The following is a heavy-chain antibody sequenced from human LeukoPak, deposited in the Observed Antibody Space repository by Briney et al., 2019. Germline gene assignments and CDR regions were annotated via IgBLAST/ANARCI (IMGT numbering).Heavy chain of an antibody. D-gene: IGHD3-9*01. J-gene: IGHJ4*02. Sequence: GASVKVSCKASGGTFSSYAISWVRQAPGQGLEWMGGIIPIFGTANYAQKFQGRVTITADKSTSTAYMELSSLRSEDTAVYYCASSGYFDWLSHPPNFDYWGQGTLVTVSS. CDR2: IIPIFGTA. CDR3: ASSGYFDWLSHPPNFDY. CDR1: GGTFSSYA. V-gene: IGHV1-69*06.